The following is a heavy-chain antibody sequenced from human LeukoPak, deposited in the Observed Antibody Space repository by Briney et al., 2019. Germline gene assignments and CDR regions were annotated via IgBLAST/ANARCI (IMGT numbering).Heavy chain of an antibody. V-gene: IGHV3-23*01. CDR2: IGSDNKP. D-gene: IGHD3-10*02. CDR1: GFTFSAYA. Sequence: PGGSLRLSCEASGFTFSAYAMTWVRQAPGKGLEWVSSIGSDNKPQYSESVKGRFAISRDNSKNSMFLQLHNLRVKATALYYCARDLQYYVAMDVWGQGTTGSVSS. J-gene: IGHJ6*02. CDR3: ARDLQYYVAMDV.